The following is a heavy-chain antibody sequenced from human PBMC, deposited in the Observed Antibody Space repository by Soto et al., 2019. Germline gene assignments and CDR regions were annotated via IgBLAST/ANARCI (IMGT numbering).Heavy chain of an antibody. J-gene: IGHJ5*02. CDR1: GDSISSSY. D-gene: IGHD6-13*01. CDR3: ATGTAAVNLAPPNT. V-gene: IGHV4-59*01. CDR2: IYYSGST. Sequence: SETLSLTCTVSGDSISSSYWSWIRQPPGKGLEWIGYIYYSGSTNYNPSLKSRVTISVDTSKNQFSLKLTFVTAADTAVYYCATGTAAVNLAPPNTWGQGTLVTVSS.